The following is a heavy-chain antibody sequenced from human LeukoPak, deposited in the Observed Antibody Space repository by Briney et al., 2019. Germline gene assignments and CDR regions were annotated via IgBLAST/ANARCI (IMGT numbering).Heavy chain of an antibody. J-gene: IGHJ4*02. CDR3: ARGGNSSTWYEFDY. D-gene: IGHD6-13*01. CDR2: IHSVSGT. Sequence: GGSLRLSCAASGFAVSTKYMSWVRQAPGKGLEWVSLIHSVSGTYYADSVKGRFTTSRDNSKNTLYLQMNNLRAEDTAVYYCARGGNSSTWYEFDYWGQGTLVTVSS. CDR1: GFAVSTKY. V-gene: IGHV3-53*01.